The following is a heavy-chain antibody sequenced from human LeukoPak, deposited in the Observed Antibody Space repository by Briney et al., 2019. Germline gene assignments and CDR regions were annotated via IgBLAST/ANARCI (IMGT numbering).Heavy chain of an antibody. CDR3: ARRRMTWYYYDSSGPGGYFDY. CDR2: INHSGST. D-gene: IGHD3-22*01. Sequence: SETLSLTCAVYGGSFSGYYWSWIRQPPGKGLEWIGEINHSGSTNYNPSLKSRVTISVDTSKNQFSLKLSSVTAADTAVYYCARRRMTWYYYDSSGPGGYFDYWGQGTLVTVSS. CDR1: GGSFSGYY. V-gene: IGHV4-34*01. J-gene: IGHJ4*02.